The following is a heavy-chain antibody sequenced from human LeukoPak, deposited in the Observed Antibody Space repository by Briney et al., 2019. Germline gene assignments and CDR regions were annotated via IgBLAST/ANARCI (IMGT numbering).Heavy chain of an antibody. J-gene: IGHJ4*02. CDR2: IYHTGST. D-gene: IGHD2-15*01. Sequence: PSETLSLTCAVSGFSISSGYYWGWFRQPPGKGLEWIGSIYHTGSTYYNPSLESRVTISVDTSKKQFSLNLRSVTAADTAVYYCARPGYCSGGTCYFDSWGEGALVTVSS. CDR1: GFSISSGYY. CDR3: ARPGYCSGGTCYFDS. V-gene: IGHV4-38-2*01.